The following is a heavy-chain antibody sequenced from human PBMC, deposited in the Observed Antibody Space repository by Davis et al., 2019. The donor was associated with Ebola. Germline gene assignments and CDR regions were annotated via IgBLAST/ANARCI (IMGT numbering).Heavy chain of an antibody. Sequence: SETLSLTCTVSGGSISSYSWSWIRQPPGKGLEWIGYIYHSGSTYYNPSLKSRVTISVDRSKNQFSLKLSSVTAADTAVYYCAREDGYLIDYWGQGTLVTVSS. D-gene: IGHD5-24*01. CDR1: GGSISSYS. CDR2: IYHSGST. V-gene: IGHV4-59*12. CDR3: AREDGYLIDY. J-gene: IGHJ4*02.